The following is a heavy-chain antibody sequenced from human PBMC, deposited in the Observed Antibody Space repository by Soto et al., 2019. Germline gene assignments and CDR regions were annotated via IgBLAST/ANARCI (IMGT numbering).Heavy chain of an antibody. J-gene: IGHJ5*02. D-gene: IGHD6-25*01. CDR3: AGQTFTIAAASYGRSNWFDP. Sequence: SETLSLTCSASGGSITSSSPFWGWVRQPPGKGLEWIGTIYFTGNTYYTPSLKSRLTMSIDTSKNEFSLRLNSVTAADTAVYYCAGQTFTIAAASYGRSNWFDPWGPGTLVTVSS. CDR2: IYFTGNT. CDR1: GGSITSSSPF. V-gene: IGHV4-39*01.